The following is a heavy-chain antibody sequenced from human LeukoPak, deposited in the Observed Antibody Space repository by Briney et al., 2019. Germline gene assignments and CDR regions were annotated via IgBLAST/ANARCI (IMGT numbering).Heavy chain of an antibody. CDR2: ISSSGSTI. V-gene: IGHV3-48*01. Sequence: GGSLRLSCAASGFTFSSYAMTWVRQAPGKGLEWVSCISSSGSTIYYADSVKGRFTISRDNSKNTLYLQMNSLRAEDTAVYYCARGPSGYHNTGGQGTLVTVSS. CDR3: ARGPSGYHNT. CDR1: GFTFSSYA. D-gene: IGHD5-12*01. J-gene: IGHJ4*02.